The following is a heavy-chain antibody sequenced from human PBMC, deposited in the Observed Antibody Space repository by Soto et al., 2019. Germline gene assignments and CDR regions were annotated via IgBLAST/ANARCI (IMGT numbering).Heavy chain of an antibody. CDR3: ARGIVVVPAAIGETYYYYYGMDV. D-gene: IGHD2-2*02. V-gene: IGHV1-18*04. Sequence: AASMQVSCKASGYTFTSYGISWGRQAPGQGLEWMGWISAYNGNTNYAQKLQGRVTMTTDTSTSTAYMELRSLRSDDTAVYYCARGIVVVPAAIGETYYYYYGMDVWGQGTTVTVSS. CDR1: GYTFTSYG. J-gene: IGHJ6*02. CDR2: ISAYNGNT.